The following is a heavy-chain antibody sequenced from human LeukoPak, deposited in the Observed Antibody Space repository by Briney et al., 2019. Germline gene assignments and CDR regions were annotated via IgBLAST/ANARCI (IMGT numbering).Heavy chain of an antibody. CDR2: ISGSGGST. D-gene: IGHD4-23*01. CDR3: AKDQTPYY. CDR1: GFTVSSNS. Sequence: GGSLRLSCTVSGFTVSSNSMSWVRQAPGKGLEWVSAISGSGGSTYYADSVKGRFTISRDNSKNTLYLQMNSLRAEDTAVYYCAKDQTPYYWGQGTLVTVSS. J-gene: IGHJ4*02. V-gene: IGHV3-23*01.